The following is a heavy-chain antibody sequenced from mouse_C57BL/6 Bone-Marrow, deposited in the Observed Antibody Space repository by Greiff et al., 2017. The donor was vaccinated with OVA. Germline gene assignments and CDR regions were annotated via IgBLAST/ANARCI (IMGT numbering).Heavy chain of an antibody. V-gene: IGHV5-16*01. J-gene: IGHJ4*01. CDR3: ARETPYYAMDY. CDR2: INYDGSST. Sequence: EVQWVESEGGLVQPGSSMKLSCTASGFTFSDYYMAWVRQVPEKGLEWVANINYDGSSTYYLDSLKSRFIISRDNAKNILYLQMSSLKSEDTATYYCARETPYYAMDYWGQGTSVTVSS. CDR1: GFTFSDYY.